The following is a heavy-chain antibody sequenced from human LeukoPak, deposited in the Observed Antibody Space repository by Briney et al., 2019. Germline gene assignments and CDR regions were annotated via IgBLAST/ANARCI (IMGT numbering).Heavy chain of an antibody. CDR2: ISGSGGST. CDR3: AIRWELHMGRGY. J-gene: IGHJ4*02. CDR1: GFTFSSYA. D-gene: IGHD4-23*01. Sequence: PGGSLRLSCAASGFTFSSYAMSWVRQAPGKGLEWVSAISGSGGSTYYADSVKGRFTISRDNSKNTLYLQMNSLRAEDTAVYYCAIRWELHMGRGYWGQGTLVTVSP. V-gene: IGHV3-23*01.